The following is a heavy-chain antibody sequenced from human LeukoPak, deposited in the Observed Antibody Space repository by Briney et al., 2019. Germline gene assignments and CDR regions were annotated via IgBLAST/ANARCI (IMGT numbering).Heavy chain of an antibody. CDR1: GGTFSSYA. Sequence: ASVKVSCKASGGTFSSYAISWVRQAPGQGLEWMGRIIPIFGTANYAQKLQGRVTITTDESTSTAYMGLSSLRSEDTAVYYCARDREDYYGSGSSNLYYYYMDVWGKGTTVTVSS. J-gene: IGHJ6*03. V-gene: IGHV1-69*05. CDR3: ARDREDYYGSGSSNLYYYYMDV. D-gene: IGHD3-10*01. CDR2: IIPIFGTA.